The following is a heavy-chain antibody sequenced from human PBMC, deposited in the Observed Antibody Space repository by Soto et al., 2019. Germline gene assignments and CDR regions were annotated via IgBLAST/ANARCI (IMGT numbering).Heavy chain of an antibody. CDR1: GFRFSEHA. Sequence: PGGSLRLSCNCSGFRFSEHAMTWVRQAPGKGLEWVGFIRNTPYGGTTDYAASVRGRFTISRDVSASIAYLQMNSLKTEDSGLYYCSRGSFGYYGPWGPGTLVTVSS. D-gene: IGHD2-2*03. V-gene: IGHV3-49*04. CDR2: IRNTPYGGTT. J-gene: IGHJ5*02. CDR3: SRGSFGYYGP.